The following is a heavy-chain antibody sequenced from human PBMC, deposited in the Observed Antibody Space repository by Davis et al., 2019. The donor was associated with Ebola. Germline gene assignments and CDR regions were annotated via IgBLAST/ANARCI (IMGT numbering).Heavy chain of an antibody. Sequence: GESLKISCTASGFTITYHAMAWVRQAPGKGLEWVSLISGSGGNTSYADSVKGRFTISRDNSNGNVYLQMSSLRAEDTTVYFCAKAMLNYYGALDAFDVWGHGTMVTVSA. CDR1: GFTITYHA. D-gene: IGHD3-10*01. V-gene: IGHV3-23*01. CDR3: AKAMLNYYGALDAFDV. J-gene: IGHJ3*01. CDR2: ISGSGGNT.